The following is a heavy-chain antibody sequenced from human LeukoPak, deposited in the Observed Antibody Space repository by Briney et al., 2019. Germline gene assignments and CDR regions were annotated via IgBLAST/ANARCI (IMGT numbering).Heavy chain of an antibody. J-gene: IGHJ4*02. V-gene: IGHV3-48*01. CDR1: GFTFSSYS. Sequence: PGGSLRLSCVASGFTFSSYSMNWVRQAPGKGLEWVSYISSSSSTIYYADSVKGRLTISRDNAKNSLYLQMNSLRAEDTAVYYCAREEEIPTNTLRWLQFFDAAGGNDYWGQGTLVTVSS. CDR3: AREEEIPTNTLRWLQFFDAAGGNDY. CDR2: ISSSSSTI. D-gene: IGHD5-24*01.